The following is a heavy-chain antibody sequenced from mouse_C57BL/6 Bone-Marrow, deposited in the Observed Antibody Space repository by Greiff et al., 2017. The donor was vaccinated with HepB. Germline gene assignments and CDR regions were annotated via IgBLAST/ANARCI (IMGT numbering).Heavy chain of an antibody. Sequence: QVQLQQPGAELVKPGASVKLSCKASGYTFTSYWITWVKQRPGKGLEWIGDIYPGSGSTNYNEKFKSKATLTTDTTSSTAYMQHSSLTSEDSAVSYWANAESGGFFAYWGQGTGVTVSA. D-gene: IGHD3-1*01. CDR3: ANAESGGFFAY. J-gene: IGHJ3*01. CDR2: IYPGSGST. CDR1: GYTFTSYW. V-gene: IGHV1-55*01.